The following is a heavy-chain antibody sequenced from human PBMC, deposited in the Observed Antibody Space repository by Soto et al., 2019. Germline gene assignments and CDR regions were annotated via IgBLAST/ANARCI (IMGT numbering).Heavy chain of an antibody. CDR1: GFTFSDHY. CDR2: TRNKANRYTT. V-gene: IGHV3-72*01. J-gene: IGHJ4*02. Sequence: GGSLRLSCAASGFTFSDHYMDWVRQAPGKGLEWVGRTRNKANRYTTDYAASVKGRFTISRDDSHNSLYLQMNSLKTEDTAIYYCARGGYDDSRSDYWGQGTLVTVSS. D-gene: IGHD3-22*01. CDR3: ARGGYDDSRSDY.